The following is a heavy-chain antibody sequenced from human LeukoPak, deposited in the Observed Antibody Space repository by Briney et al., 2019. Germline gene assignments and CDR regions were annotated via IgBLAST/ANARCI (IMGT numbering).Heavy chain of an antibody. CDR2: ISYDGSNK. CDR1: GFTFSSYG. D-gene: IGHD2-2*01. J-gene: IGHJ6*04. Sequence: GGSLRLSCAASGFTFSSYGMLWDRPAPGKGREWVAVISYDGSNKYYADSVKGRFTISRDNSKNTLYLQMNSLRAEDAVVYYCAKGDIVVVPAVKLRVGMDVWGKGTTVTVSS. CDR3: AKGDIVVVPAVKLRVGMDV. V-gene: IGHV3-30*18.